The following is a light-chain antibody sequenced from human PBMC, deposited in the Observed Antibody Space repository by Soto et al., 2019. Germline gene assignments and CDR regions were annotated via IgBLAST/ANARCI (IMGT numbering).Light chain of an antibody. J-gene: IGKJ5*01. CDR2: KVS. Sequence: DVVLTQSPLSLPVTLGQPASISCRSTQSLVYSDGNIYLNWLQQRPGQSPRRLLYKVSNRDSGVPDRFSGSGSGTDFTLKISRVEAEDVGVYYCKQGTHWPPITFGQGTRLEIK. V-gene: IGKV2-30*01. CDR3: KQGTHWPPIT. CDR1: QSLVYSDGNIY.